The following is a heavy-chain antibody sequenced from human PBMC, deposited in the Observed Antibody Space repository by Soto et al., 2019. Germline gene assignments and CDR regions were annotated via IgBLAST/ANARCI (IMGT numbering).Heavy chain of an antibody. CDR2: ISSGGGTT. D-gene: IGHD6-19*01. V-gene: IGHV3-48*01. CDR3: ASRYTSGLYWNS. Sequence: GGSLRLSCAASGFTFSTYSMNWVRQTPGKGLEWVSYISSGGGTTYYADSVKGRFTISRDNAKNSLYLQMNSLTAEDTAVYYCASRYTSGLYWNSWGQGTLVTVSS. CDR1: GFTFSTYS. J-gene: IGHJ4*02.